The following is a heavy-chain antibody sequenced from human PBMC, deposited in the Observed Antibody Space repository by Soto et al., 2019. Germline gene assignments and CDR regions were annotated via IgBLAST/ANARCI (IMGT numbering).Heavy chain of an antibody. CDR2: IDPSDSYT. Sequence: PGESLKISCKGSGYSFTRYLISWVRQMPGKGLEWMGRIDPSDSYTNYSPSFQGHVTISADKSISTAYLQWSSLKASDTAMYYCARPYYDSSGYQRAFDIWGQGTMVTVSS. CDR3: ARPYYDSSGYQRAFDI. D-gene: IGHD3-22*01. CDR1: GYSFTRYL. V-gene: IGHV5-10-1*01. J-gene: IGHJ3*02.